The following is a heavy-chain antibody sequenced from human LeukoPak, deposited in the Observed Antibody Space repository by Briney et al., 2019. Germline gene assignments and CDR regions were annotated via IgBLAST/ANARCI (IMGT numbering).Heavy chain of an antibody. J-gene: IGHJ4*02. Sequence: ALRLSCAASGFTFDDYAMHWVRQAPGKGLEWVSGISWNSGSIGYADSVKGRFTISRDNAKNTLYLQMNSLRAEDTAVYYCAKDWASMVRGAVDYWGQGTLVTVSS. CDR2: ISWNSGSI. D-gene: IGHD3-10*01. CDR1: GFTFDDYA. CDR3: AKDWASMVRGAVDY. V-gene: IGHV3-9*01.